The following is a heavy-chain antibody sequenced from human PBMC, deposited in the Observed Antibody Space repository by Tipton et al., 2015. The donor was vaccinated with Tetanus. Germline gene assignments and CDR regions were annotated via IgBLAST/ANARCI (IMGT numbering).Heavy chain of an antibody. CDR3: ARGPRLRLYYVDS. Sequence: GSLRLSCAASGFTFTDYSLIWVRQAPGKGLEWVSSLGTTSGYIFYADSVKGRFTISRDDAKNSLCLQMNSLRAEDTAVYYCARGPRLRLYYVDSWGQGTLVSVSS. D-gene: IGHD3-10*01. V-gene: IGHV3-21*01. J-gene: IGHJ4*02. CDR2: LGTTSGYI. CDR1: GFTFTDYS.